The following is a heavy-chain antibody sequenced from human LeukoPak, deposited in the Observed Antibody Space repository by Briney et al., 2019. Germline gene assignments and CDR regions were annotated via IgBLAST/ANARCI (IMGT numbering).Heavy chain of an antibody. J-gene: IGHJ4*02. D-gene: IGHD3-3*01. V-gene: IGHV1-2*02. CDR2: INPNSGGT. CDR1: GYTFTGYY. Sequence: ASVKVSCKASGYTFTGYYIYWVRQAPGQGLEWMGWINPNSGGTHYAQKFQGRVTMTRDTSISTAYMELSRLRSDDTAAYYCARDYYDFWSGYYSFWGQGTLVTVSS. CDR3: ARDYYDFWSGYYSF.